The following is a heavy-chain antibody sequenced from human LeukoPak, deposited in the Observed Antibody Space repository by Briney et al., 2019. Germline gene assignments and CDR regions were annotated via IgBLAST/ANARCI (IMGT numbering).Heavy chain of an antibody. CDR3: ARVFLAVAGLRNYYYYYGMDV. J-gene: IGHJ6*02. D-gene: IGHD6-19*01. Sequence: SETLSLTCTVSGGSIRSSYYYWGWIRQPPGKGLEWIGEINHSGSTNYNPSLKSRVTISVDTSKNQFSLKLSSVTAADTAVYYCARVFLAVAGLRNYYYYYGMDVWGQGTTVTVSS. CDR2: INHSGST. V-gene: IGHV4-39*07. CDR1: GGSIRSSYYY.